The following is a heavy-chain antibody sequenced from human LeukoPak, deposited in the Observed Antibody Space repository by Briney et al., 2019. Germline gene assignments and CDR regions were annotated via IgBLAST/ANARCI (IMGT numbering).Heavy chain of an antibody. Sequence: GRSLRLSCAASGFTFSSYAMHWVRQAPGKGLEWVAVISYDGSNKYYADSVKGRFTISRDNSKNTLYLQMNSLGAEDTAVYYCARGFCSTTSCPGWAYYYGMDVWGKGTTVTVSS. CDR1: GFTFSSYA. V-gene: IGHV3-30*04. D-gene: IGHD2-2*01. CDR2: ISYDGSNK. CDR3: ARGFCSTTSCPGWAYYYGMDV. J-gene: IGHJ6*04.